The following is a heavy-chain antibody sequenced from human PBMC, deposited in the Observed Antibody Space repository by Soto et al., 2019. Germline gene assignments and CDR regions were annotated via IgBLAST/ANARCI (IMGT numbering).Heavy chain of an antibody. CDR2: IWYDGSNK. V-gene: IGHV3-33*01. D-gene: IGHD1-26*01. CDR1: GFTFSSYG. J-gene: IGHJ6*02. CDR3: ARDHSGSYLGMDV. Sequence: WGSLRLSCAASGFTFSSYGMHWVRQAPGKGLEWVAVIWYDGSNKYYADSVKGRFTISRDNSKNTLYLQMNSLRAEDTAVYYCARDHSGSYLGMDVWGQGTTVTVSS.